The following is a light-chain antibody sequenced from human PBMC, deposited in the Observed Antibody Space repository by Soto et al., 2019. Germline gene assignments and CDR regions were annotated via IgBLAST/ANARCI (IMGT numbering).Light chain of an antibody. CDR1: QSVSDY. Sequence: EKVLTQSPATLSLSPGERATLSCRASQSVSDYVAWYQQKPGQAPRLLIYDASNRATGIPARFSGSGSGTDFTLNISSLEPEDFAIYYCQQRYQWLTFVQGTKVDIK. CDR3: QQRYQWLT. CDR2: DAS. J-gene: IGKJ1*01. V-gene: IGKV3-11*01.